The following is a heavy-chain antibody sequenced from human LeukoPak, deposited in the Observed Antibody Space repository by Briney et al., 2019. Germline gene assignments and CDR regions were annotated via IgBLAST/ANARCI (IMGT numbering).Heavy chain of an antibody. CDR2: IYGGGGT. V-gene: IGHV3-66*01. CDR1: GFTVGINY. D-gene: IGHD3-3*01. Sequence: PGGSLRLSCAASGFTVGINYMTWVRQAPGTGLEWVSVIYGGGGTYYADSVKGRFTISRDNSKNTLYLQMNSLRAEDTAVYYCAREGGGPSGPLDYWGQGTLVTVSS. CDR3: AREGGGPSGPLDY. J-gene: IGHJ4*02.